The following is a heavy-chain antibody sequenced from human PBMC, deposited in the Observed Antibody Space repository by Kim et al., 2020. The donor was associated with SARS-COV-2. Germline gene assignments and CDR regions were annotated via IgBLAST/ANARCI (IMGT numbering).Heavy chain of an antibody. CDR1: GFTFSSYS. CDR2: ISSSSSYI. V-gene: IGHV3-21*01. Sequence: GGSLRLSCAASGFTFSSYSMNWVRQAPGKGLEWVSSISSSSSYIYYADSVKGRFTISRDNAKNSLYLQMNSLRAEDTAVYYCARGLSQYSGYGMRYYYYGMDVWGQGTTVTVSS. J-gene: IGHJ6*02. D-gene: IGHD5-12*01. CDR3: ARGLSQYSGYGMRYYYYGMDV.